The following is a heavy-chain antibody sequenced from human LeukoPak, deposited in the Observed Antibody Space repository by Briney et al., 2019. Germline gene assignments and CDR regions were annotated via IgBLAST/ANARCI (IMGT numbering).Heavy chain of an antibody. CDR2: INHSGST. CDR3: ARGTSDY. Sequence: ASETLSLTCAVYGGSFSGYYWSWIRQPPGKGLERIGEINHSGSTNYNPSLKSRVTISVDTSKNQFSLKLSSVTAADTAVYYCARGTSDYWGQGTLVTVSS. CDR1: GGSFSGYY. V-gene: IGHV4-34*01. J-gene: IGHJ4*02.